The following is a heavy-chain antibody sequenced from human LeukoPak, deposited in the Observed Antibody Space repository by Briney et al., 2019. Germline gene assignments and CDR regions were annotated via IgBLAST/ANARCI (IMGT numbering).Heavy chain of an antibody. CDR1: GFTVSSNY. J-gene: IGHJ5*02. D-gene: IGHD2-2*01. Sequence: GGSLRLSCAASGFTVSSNYMSWVRQAPGKGLEWVSVIYSGGSTYYAGSVKGRFTISRDNSKNTLYLQMNSLRAEDTAVYYCARDIRGYCSSTSCSNWFDPWGQGTLVTVSS. V-gene: IGHV3-66*01. CDR2: IYSGGST. CDR3: ARDIRGYCSSTSCSNWFDP.